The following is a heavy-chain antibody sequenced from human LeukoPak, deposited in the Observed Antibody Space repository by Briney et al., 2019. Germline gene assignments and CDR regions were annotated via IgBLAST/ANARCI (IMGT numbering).Heavy chain of an antibody. Sequence: ASVKVSCKASGYSFSDHSMAWVRQAPGKGHEWMGWISGHRSNTNYAQKFQGRVTMATDTSATTVYMELRSLTSDDTAVYFCARVRRVEVGRPLLGIFDYWGQGSLVTVSS. D-gene: IGHD2-2*01. CDR2: ISGHRSNT. J-gene: IGHJ4*02. CDR3: ARVRRVEVGRPLLGIFDY. V-gene: IGHV1-18*01. CDR1: GYSFSDHS.